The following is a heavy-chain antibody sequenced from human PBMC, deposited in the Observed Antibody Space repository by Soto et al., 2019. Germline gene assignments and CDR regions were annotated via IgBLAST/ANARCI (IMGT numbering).Heavy chain of an antibody. V-gene: IGHV1-69*06. CDR2: IIPIFGTA. CDR1: GGTFSSYA. D-gene: IGHD3-22*01. CDR3: ASDSSGSENWFDP. Sequence: QVQLVQSGAEVNKPGSSVKVSCKASGGTFSSYAISWVRQAPGQGLEWRGGIIPIFGTANYAQKCQGRVTITADKSTSTGYMEVSSLRSEDTAVYYCASDSSGSENWFDPWGQGTLVTVSS. J-gene: IGHJ5*02.